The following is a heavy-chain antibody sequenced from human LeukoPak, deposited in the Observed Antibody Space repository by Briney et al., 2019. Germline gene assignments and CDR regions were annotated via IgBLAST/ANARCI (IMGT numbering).Heavy chain of an antibody. Sequence: GRSLRLSCAASGFTFSSYAMRWVRQAPGKGLEWVAVISYDGSNKYYADSVKGRFTISRDNSKNTLYLQMNSLRAEDTAVYYCARDPGGYCSSTSCYRAHFDYWGQGTLVTVSS. CDR2: ISYDGSNK. V-gene: IGHV3-30-3*01. J-gene: IGHJ4*02. D-gene: IGHD2-2*01. CDR1: GFTFSSYA. CDR3: ARDPGGYCSSTSCYRAHFDY.